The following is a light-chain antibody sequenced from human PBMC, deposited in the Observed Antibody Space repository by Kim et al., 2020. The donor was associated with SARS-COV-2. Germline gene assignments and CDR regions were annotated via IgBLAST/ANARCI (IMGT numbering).Light chain of an antibody. CDR2: AAS. J-gene: IGKJ2*01. Sequence: SASVGDRVTITCRASQSIRSYLYWYQERPEKATKLLIYAASSLQSGVQSRCSGSGSGTDYTLTISRLQPEDFATYYCQQSYSTPYTFGQGTKLEI. V-gene: IGKV1-39*01. CDR1: QSIRSY. CDR3: QQSYSTPYT.